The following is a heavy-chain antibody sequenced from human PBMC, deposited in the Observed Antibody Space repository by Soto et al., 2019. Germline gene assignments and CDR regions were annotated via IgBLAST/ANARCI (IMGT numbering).Heavy chain of an antibody. CDR2: ISGSGGST. J-gene: IGHJ5*02. Sequence: GSLRLSCAASGFTFSSYAMSWVRQAPGKGLEWVSAISGSGGSTYYADSVKGRSTISRDDSKSIAYLQMNSLKTEDTAVYYCTRDPIVVVVAATGWFDPWGQGTLVTVSS. D-gene: IGHD2-15*01. CDR1: GFTFSSYA. CDR3: TRDPIVVVVAATGWFDP. V-gene: IGHV3-23*01.